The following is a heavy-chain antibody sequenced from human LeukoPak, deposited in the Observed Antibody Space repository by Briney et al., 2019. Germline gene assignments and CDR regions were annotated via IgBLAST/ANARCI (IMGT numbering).Heavy chain of an antibody. CDR1: GCTFSSYG. Sequence: GRSLRLSCAASGCTFSSYGMRWVRQAPGKGLEWVAVISYDGSNKYYADSVKGRFTISRDNSKNTLYLQINSLRAEDPAVYHCAQGPMGSGLYGMDVWGEGTTVTVSS. V-gene: IGHV3-30*18. J-gene: IGHJ6*04. CDR3: AQGPMGSGLYGMDV. D-gene: IGHD3-10*01. CDR2: ISYDGSNK.